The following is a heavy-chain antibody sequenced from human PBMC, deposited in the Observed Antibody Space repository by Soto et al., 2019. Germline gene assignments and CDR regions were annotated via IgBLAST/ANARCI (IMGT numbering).Heavy chain of an antibody. CDR3: AKSLQSFDI. CDR1: GFVFSNYA. J-gene: IGHJ4*01. D-gene: IGHD3-16*01. Sequence: EVQLLESGGGLVQPGGSLRLSCAASGFVFSNYAMTWVRQAPGKGLEWVSTIGGSGDTTYYADSVKGRFDISRDNSKNTLDLQMDSLRAEDKAAYYFAKSLQSFDIWGNGIRVTVSS. V-gene: IGHV3-23*01. CDR2: IGGSGDTT.